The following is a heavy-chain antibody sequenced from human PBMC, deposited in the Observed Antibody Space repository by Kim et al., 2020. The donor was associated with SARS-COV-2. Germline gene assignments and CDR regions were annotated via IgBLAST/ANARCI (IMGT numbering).Heavy chain of an antibody. D-gene: IGHD2-15*01. CDR1: GYSFTSYW. CDR3: ARHWSGCSGGSCYSAYYYYYGMDV. J-gene: IGHJ6*02. V-gene: IGHV5-51*01. CDR2: IYPGDSDT. Sequence: GESLKISCKGSGYSFTSYWIGWVRQMPGKGLEWMGIIYPGDSDTRYSPSFQGQVTISADKSISTAYLQWSSLKASDTAMYYCARHWSGCSGGSCYSAYYYYYGMDVWGQGTTVTVSS.